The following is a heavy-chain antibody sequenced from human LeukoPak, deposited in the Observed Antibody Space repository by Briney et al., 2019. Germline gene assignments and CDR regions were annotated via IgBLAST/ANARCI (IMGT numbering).Heavy chain of an antibody. CDR3: ARSYYYGSGSFDY. Sequence: PSETLSLTCTVSGGSISSYYWGWIRQPPGKGLEWIGSIYYSGSTYYNPSLKSRVIISVDTSKNQFSLKLSSVTAADTAVYYCARSYYYGSGSFDYWGQGTLVTVSS. D-gene: IGHD3-10*01. CDR2: IYYSGST. J-gene: IGHJ4*02. CDR1: GGSISSYY. V-gene: IGHV4-39*01.